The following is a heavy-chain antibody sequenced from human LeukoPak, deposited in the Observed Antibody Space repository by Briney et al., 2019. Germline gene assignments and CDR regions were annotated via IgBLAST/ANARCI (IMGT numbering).Heavy chain of an antibody. CDR1: DYTFDSYG. CDR3: VTPLPHYCSGTNCPLRY. V-gene: IGHV1-18*01. J-gene: IGHJ4*02. CDR2: ISADNGAT. Sequence: GASVKVSRKASDYTFDSYGITWVRQAPGQRLEWLGWISADNGATDFGQKVQGRVTLTTDTSTNTAYMELRSLRSDDTAVYYCVTPLPHYCSGTNCPLRYWGQGTLVTVSS. D-gene: IGHD2-2*01.